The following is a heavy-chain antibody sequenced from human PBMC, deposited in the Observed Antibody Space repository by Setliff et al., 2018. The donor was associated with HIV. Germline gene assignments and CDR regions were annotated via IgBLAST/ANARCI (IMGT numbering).Heavy chain of an antibody. CDR3: ARGSEDNVWFDP. Sequence: ASVKVSCKASGYTFSNFYIHWVRQAPGQGLEWMGWISAYSGDINYSQKFQGRVTMTKDTSTSTAYMELRSLRSDDTAIYYCARGSEDNVWFDPWGQGTLVTVSS. V-gene: IGHV1-18*01. J-gene: IGHJ5*02. D-gene: IGHD3-10*01. CDR1: GYTFSNFY. CDR2: ISAYSGDI.